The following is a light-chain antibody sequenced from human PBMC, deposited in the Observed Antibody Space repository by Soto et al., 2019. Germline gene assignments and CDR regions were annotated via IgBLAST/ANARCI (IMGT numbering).Light chain of an antibody. Sequence: DIVMTQSPGTLSLSPGERATLSCRASQSISSNYLAWYQQKPGQSPRLLIYGASSRATGIPDRFSGRGSGTDVTLTISRLEPEDFAVYFCQQYGTSPRTFGQGTKV. CDR3: QQYGTSPRT. J-gene: IGKJ1*01. CDR2: GAS. V-gene: IGKV3-20*01. CDR1: QSISSNY.